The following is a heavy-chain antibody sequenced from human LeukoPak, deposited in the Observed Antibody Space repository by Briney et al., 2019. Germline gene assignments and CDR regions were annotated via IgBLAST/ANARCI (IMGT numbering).Heavy chain of an antibody. J-gene: IGHJ4*02. Sequence: PSETLSLTCAVYGGSFSGYYWSWIRQPPGKGLEWIGEINHSGSTNYNPSLKSRVTISVDTSKNQFSLKLSSVTAADTAVYYCARGSRYAVAGTDYWGQGTLVTVSS. CDR2: INHSGST. D-gene: IGHD6-19*01. V-gene: IGHV4-34*01. CDR1: GGSFSGYY. CDR3: ARGSRYAVAGTDY.